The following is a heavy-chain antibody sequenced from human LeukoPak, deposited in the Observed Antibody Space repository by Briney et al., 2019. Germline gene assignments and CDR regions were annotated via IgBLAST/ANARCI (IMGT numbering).Heavy chain of an antibody. J-gene: IGHJ4*02. CDR2: SRNKANSYIT. CDR1: GFTFSDHY. Sequence: GGSLRLSCAASGFTFSDHYMDWVRQAPGKGLEWVGRSRNKANSYITEYAASVRGRFTVSRDDSKNSLSLQMDSLKTEDAAVYYCARGKDYYGSSGFYFFDSWGQGTLVTVSS. CDR3: ARGKDYYGSSGFYFFDS. D-gene: IGHD3-10*01. V-gene: IGHV3-72*01.